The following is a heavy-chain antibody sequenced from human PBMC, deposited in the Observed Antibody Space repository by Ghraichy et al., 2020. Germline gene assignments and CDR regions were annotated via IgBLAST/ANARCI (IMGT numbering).Heavy chain of an antibody. CDR2: INQDGSEK. CDR1: GFTFNNHW. D-gene: IGHD6-19*01. J-gene: IGHJ3*01. Sequence: GGSLNISCAASGFTFNNHWMIWVRQAPGKGLEWVANINQDGSEKYYVDSVKGRFTISRDDAKKSLFLQMNRLRGEDTAVYYCARASYSRGWYPADVYDVWGQGTMVSVSS. V-gene: IGHV3-7*03. CDR3: ARASYSRGWYPADVYDV.